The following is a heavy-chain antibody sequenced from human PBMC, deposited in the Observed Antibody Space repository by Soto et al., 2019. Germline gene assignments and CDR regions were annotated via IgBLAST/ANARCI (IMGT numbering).Heavy chain of an antibody. CDR1: GGSVSSGSYY. J-gene: IGHJ4*02. D-gene: IGHD5-18*01. CDR3: ARVRSWLQQLPAHFDY. CDR2: IYYSGST. V-gene: IGHV4-61*01. Sequence: QVQLQESGPGLVKPSETLSLTCTVSGGSVSSGSYYWSWIRQPPGKGLEWIGYIYYSGSTNYNPSLKRRVTISVDTSKNQFSLKLSSVTAADTAVYYCARVRSWLQQLPAHFDYWGQGTLVTVSS.